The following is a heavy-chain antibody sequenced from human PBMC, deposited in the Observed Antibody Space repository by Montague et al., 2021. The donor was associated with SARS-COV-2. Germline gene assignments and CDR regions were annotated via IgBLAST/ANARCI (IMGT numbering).Heavy chain of an antibody. CDR3: ARIPVGSKYYFDF. Sequence: CAISGDSVSSNIATWNWIRQSSSRGLEWLGRTYYRSKWYNGYAESVKSRITIDPDTSKHQFSLHLNSVTPEDTAVYYCARIPVGSKYYFDFWGQGTLVTVSS. D-gene: IGHD2-2*01. CDR1: GDSVSSNIAT. J-gene: IGHJ4*02. V-gene: IGHV6-1*01. CDR2: TYYRSKWYN.